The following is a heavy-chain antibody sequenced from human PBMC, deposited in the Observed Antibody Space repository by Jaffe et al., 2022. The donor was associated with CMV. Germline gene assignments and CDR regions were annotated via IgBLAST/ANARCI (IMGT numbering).Heavy chain of an antibody. CDR1: GFTFSTYS. V-gene: IGHV3-33*08. Sequence: QVQLVESGGGVVQPGRSLRLSCAASGFTFSTYSMHWVRQAPGKGLEWVALIWYDGSNKYYGDSVKGRFTISRDNSKSTFYLQMNSLRAEDTAVYYCARDYNYAPDHWGQGTLVTVSS. CDR3: ARDYNYAPDH. CDR2: IWYDGSNK. J-gene: IGHJ4*02. D-gene: IGHD3-16*01.